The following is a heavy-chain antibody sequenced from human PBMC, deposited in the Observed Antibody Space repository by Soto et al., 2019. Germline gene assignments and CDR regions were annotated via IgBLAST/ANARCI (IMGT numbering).Heavy chain of an antibody. CDR1: GFTFSSYS. J-gene: IGHJ4*02. V-gene: IGHV3-23*01. CDR3: AIEGSSGWYYFDH. D-gene: IGHD6-19*01. Sequence: EVQLLESGGGLVQPGGSLRLSCAASGFTFSSYSMSWVRQAPGKELEWVSTISGSDGSTYYADSVKGRFTISRDNSKSTLYLQMRSLRAEDTALYYCAIEGSSGWYYFDHWGQGTLVTVSS. CDR2: ISGSDGST.